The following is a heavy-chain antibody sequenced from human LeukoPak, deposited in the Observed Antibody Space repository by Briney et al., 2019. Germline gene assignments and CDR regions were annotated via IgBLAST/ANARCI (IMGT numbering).Heavy chain of an antibody. J-gene: IGHJ6*03. CDR3: GRSPDYYYYMDV. V-gene: IGHV1-2*02. CDR2: INPNSGGT. Sequence: ASVKVSCKASGYTFTGYYMHWVRQAPGQGLEWMGWINPNSGGTNYAQKFQGRVTMTRDTSISTAYMELSRLRSDDTAVYYCGRSPDYYYYMDVWGKGTTVTVSS. CDR1: GYTFTGYY.